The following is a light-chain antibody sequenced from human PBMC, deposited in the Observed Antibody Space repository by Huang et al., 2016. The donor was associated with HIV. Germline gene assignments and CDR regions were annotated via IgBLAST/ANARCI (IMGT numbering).Light chain of an antibody. CDR3: QQYHTTPHT. CDR2: TAS. J-gene: IGKJ2*01. Sequence: DIEMTQSPSSLSASLGDRVTITCRAGQDIGNSLAWYQQTPGKAPKLLVFTASSLQGGVPSRFTGSGSGTDFTLTISSLQAEDSAIYYCQQYHTTPHTFGQGTTLEIK. CDR1: QDIGNS. V-gene: IGKV1-NL1*01.